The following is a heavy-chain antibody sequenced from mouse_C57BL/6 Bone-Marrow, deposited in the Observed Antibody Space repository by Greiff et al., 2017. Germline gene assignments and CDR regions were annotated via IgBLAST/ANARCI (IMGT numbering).Heavy chain of an antibody. CDR1: GYTFTDYN. Sequence: EVQLQQSGPELVKPGASVKMSCKASGYTFTDYNMHWVKQSHGKSLEWIGYINPNNGGTSYNQKFKGKATLTVNKSSSTAYMELRSLTSDDSAVYYCARRGTGTSRYAMDYWGQGTSVTVSS. CDR2: INPNNGGT. CDR3: ARRGTGTSRYAMDY. V-gene: IGHV1-22*01. J-gene: IGHJ4*01. D-gene: IGHD4-1*01.